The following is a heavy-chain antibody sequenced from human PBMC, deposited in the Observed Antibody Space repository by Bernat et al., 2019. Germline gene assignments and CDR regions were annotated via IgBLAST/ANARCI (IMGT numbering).Heavy chain of an antibody. Sequence: EVQLLESGGGLVQPGGSLRLSCAASGFTFSSYAMTWVRQAPGKGLEWVSAISGSGGSTYYADSVKGRFTISRDNAKNTLYPQMNSLRAEDTAIYYCAKDLETSWLGLQNDAFDIRGQGTMVTVAS. V-gene: IGHV3-23*01. D-gene: IGHD4-11*01. CDR1: GFTFSSYA. J-gene: IGHJ3*02. CDR3: AKDLETSWLGLQNDAFDI. CDR2: ISGSGGST.